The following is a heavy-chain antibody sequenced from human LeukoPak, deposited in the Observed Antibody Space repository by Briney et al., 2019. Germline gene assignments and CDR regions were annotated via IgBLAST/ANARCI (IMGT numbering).Heavy chain of an antibody. V-gene: IGHV3-23*01. J-gene: IGHJ4*02. CDR2: FSGGAGGT. D-gene: IGHD6-13*01. CDR1: GFTFSNYA. CDR3: ARGYSGSWLGYFDY. Sequence: AGGSLRLSCAASGFTFSNYAMSWVRQAPGKGLEWVSGFSGGAGGTYYADSVKGRFTISRDNSKNTLYLQMNSLGADDTAFYYCARGYSGSWLGYFDYWGQGTLVTVSS.